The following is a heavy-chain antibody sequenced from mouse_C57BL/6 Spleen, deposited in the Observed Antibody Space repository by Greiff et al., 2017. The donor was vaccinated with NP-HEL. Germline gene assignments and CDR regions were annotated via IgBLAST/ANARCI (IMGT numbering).Heavy chain of an antibody. Sequence: VKLQQSGAELVRPGTSVKVSCKASGYAFTNYLIEWVKQRPGQGLEWIGVINPGSGGTNYNEKFKGKATLTADKSSSTAYMHLSSLTSEDSAVYFCARHGSSYGWFAYWGQGTLVTVSA. V-gene: IGHV1-54*01. CDR1: GYAFTNYL. D-gene: IGHD1-1*01. J-gene: IGHJ3*01. CDR3: ARHGSSYGWFAY. CDR2: INPGSGGT.